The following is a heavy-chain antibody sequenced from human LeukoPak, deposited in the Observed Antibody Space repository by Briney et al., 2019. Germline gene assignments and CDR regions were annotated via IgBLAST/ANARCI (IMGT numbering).Heavy chain of an antibody. CDR1: GFTFSDYY. J-gene: IGHJ4*01. V-gene: IGHV3-11*05. D-gene: IGHD3-10*01. Sequence: TGGSLRLSCVGSGFTFSDYYMSWIRQAPGKGLEWVSYISSGSSYANYADSVRGRFSISRDNAKNSLYLQMNSLRAEDTAVHYCARGGYYNSGSTDYWGHGTLVTVSS. CDR2: ISSGSSYA. CDR3: ARGGYYNSGSTDY.